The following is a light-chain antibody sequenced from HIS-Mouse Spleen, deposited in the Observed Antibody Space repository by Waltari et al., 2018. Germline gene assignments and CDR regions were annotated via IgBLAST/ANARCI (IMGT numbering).Light chain of an antibody. CDR3: CSYAGSYTGV. Sequence: QSALTQPRSVSGSPGQSVTISCPGTRRDVGGSNYVSWYQQPPGKAPKLMIYDVSKRPSGVPDRFSGSKSGNTASLTISGLQAEDEADYYCCSYAGSYTGVFGTGTKVTVL. CDR1: RRDVGGSNY. J-gene: IGLJ1*01. V-gene: IGLV2-11*01. CDR2: DVS.